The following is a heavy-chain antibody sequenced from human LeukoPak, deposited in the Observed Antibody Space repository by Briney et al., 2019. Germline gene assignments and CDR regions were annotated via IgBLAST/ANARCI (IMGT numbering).Heavy chain of an antibody. D-gene: IGHD3-10*01. CDR2: ISSSSYI. V-gene: IGHV3-21*01. CDR1: GFTFSSYS. CDR3: ARGRFGEFLPFDY. J-gene: IGHJ4*02. Sequence: GGSLRLSCAASGFTFSSYSMNWVRQAPGKGLEWVSSISSSSYIYYADSVEGRFTISRDNAKNSLYLQMNSLRAEDTAVYYCARGRFGEFLPFDYWGQGTLVTVSS.